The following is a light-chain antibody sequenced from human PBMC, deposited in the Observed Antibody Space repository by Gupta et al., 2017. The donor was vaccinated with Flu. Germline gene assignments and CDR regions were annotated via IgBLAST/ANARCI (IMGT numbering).Light chain of an antibody. CDR3: QQCGTSPLT. Sequence: ERATLSCRASQSVTNYYIAWYQQKPGQAPRLLIYGASSRAPGIPDRFSGSGSGTDFTLTISRVEPEDFAVYYCQQCGTSPLTFGQGTRLEIK. CDR2: GAS. V-gene: IGKV3-20*01. CDR1: QSVTNYY. J-gene: IGKJ5*01.